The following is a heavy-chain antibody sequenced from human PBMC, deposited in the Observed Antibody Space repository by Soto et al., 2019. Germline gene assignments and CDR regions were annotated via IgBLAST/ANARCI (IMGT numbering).Heavy chain of an antibody. D-gene: IGHD2-8*01. CDR3: AKARCTSSTCYDPDS. J-gene: IGHJ5*01. Sequence: EVQLLESGGGSVQPGGSLRLSCVASGFTFSTYTISWVRRAPGKGLEWVSVISGTMGSVRDPYYSDSVQGRFTITRDDVKSTLYLQMNSLRAEDTAIYYCAKARCTSSTCYDPDSWGQGTLVTVSS. CDR1: GFTFSTYT. V-gene: IGHV3-23*01. CDR2: ISGTMGSVRDP.